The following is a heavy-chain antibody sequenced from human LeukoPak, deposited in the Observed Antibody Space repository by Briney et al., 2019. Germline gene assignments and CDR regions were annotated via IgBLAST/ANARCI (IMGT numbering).Heavy chain of an antibody. Sequence: GGSLRLSCAASGFTFSNYGMNWVRQAPGKGLEWVSYIGSFGTTISYADSVKGRFTISRDNAKSSLYLQMSSLRAEDTAVYYCAKVATEAFYFDFWGQGTLVTVSS. CDR1: GFTFSNYG. CDR2: IGSFGTTI. CDR3: AKVATEAFYFDF. D-gene: IGHD5-12*01. J-gene: IGHJ4*02. V-gene: IGHV3-48*04.